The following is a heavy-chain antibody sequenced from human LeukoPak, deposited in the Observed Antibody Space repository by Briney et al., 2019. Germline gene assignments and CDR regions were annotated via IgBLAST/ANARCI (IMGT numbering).Heavy chain of an antibody. J-gene: IGHJ4*02. V-gene: IGHV4-34*01. D-gene: IGHD1-14*01. Sequence: SETLSLTCAVYGGSVSGYYWSWIRQPPGKGLEWIGEIKHDGSTKYNSSLKSRVTISIDTSKNQFSLKLSSVTAAGTAVYYCARHLLRTSTSFDYWDQGNLVTVSS. CDR3: ARHLLRTSTSFDY. CDR1: GGSVSGYY. CDR2: IKHDGST.